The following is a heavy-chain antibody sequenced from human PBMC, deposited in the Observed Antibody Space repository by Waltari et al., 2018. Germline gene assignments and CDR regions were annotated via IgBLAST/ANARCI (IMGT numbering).Heavy chain of an antibody. CDR1: GFTFSNYG. J-gene: IGHJ4*02. Sequence: EVRLVESGGGLVQPGGSLTLSCAASGFTFSNYGMSWVGQAPGQGLEGFSTISGSGGTTIYADSVKGRFTMSKDNSKNRLCLQMNSLRCDDTAEYYCAKSTGSYYEVFDYWGRGTLVTVSS. CDR3: AKSTGSYYEVFDY. V-gene: IGHV3-23*04. D-gene: IGHD1-26*01. CDR2: ISGSGGTT.